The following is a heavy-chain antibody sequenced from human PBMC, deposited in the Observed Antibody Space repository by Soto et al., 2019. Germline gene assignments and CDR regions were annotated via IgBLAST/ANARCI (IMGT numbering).Heavy chain of an antibody. CDR2: IYPGGSDT. CDR1: GYTFTNYW. J-gene: IGHJ6*02. CDR3: AASILYYGMDV. V-gene: IGHV5-51*01. Sequence: PGESLKISCKGSGYTFTNYWIGWVRQMPGKGPEWMGIIYPGGSDTKYNPSFQGQVTISADKSITTTYLQWSSLKASDTAIYYCAASILYYGMDVWGQGTTVTVSS.